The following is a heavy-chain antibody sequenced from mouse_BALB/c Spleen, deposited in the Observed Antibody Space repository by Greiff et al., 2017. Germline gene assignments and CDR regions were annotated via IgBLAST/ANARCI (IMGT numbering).Heavy chain of an antibody. CDR1: GYAFTNYL. Sequence: QVQLQQSGAELVRPGTSVKVSCKASGYAFTNYLIEWVKQRPGQGLEWIGVINPGSGGTNYNEKFKGKATLTADKSSSTAYMQLSSLTSDDSAVYFCARGGNDLLDYWGQGTSVTVSS. D-gene: IGHD2-2*01. V-gene: IGHV1-54*01. CDR3: ARGGNDLLDY. J-gene: IGHJ4*01. CDR2: INPGSGGT.